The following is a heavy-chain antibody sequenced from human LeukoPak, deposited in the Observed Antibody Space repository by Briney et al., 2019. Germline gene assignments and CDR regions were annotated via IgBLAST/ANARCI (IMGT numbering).Heavy chain of an antibody. CDR1: GGSISGSSYY. V-gene: IGHV4-39*01. CDR2: IYYTGST. Sequence: ASETLSLTCTVSGGSISGSSYYWGWIRQPPGKGLEWIGSIYYTGSTYYNPSLKSRVTISVDTSKNQFSLKLSSVTAADTAVYYCARQYYYYYMDVWGKGTTVTVSS. J-gene: IGHJ6*03. CDR3: ARQYYYYYMDV.